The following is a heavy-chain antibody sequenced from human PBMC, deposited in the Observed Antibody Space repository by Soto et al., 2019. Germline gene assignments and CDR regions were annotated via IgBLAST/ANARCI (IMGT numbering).Heavy chain of an antibody. D-gene: IGHD1-26*01. J-gene: IGHJ4*02. Sequence: EVQLVESGGGLVKPGGSLRLSCAASGFTFSSYSMNWVRQAPGKGLEWVSSISSSSSYIYYADSVKGRFTISRDNAKNSLYLQMNSLRAEDTAVYYCARDGSWGWELYLHWGQGTLVTVSS. CDR2: ISSSSSYI. V-gene: IGHV3-21*01. CDR1: GFTFSSYS. CDR3: ARDGSWGWELYLH.